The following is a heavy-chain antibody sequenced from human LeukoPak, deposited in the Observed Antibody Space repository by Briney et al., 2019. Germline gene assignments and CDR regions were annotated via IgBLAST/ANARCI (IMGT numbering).Heavy chain of an antibody. D-gene: IGHD2-15*01. J-gene: IGHJ4*02. CDR1: GYTFTSYA. Sequence: ASVKVSCKASGYTFTSYAMHWVRQAPGQRLEWVGWINAGNGNTKYSQKFQGRVTITRDTSAGTAYMELSSLRSEDTAVYYCARVSGGSRKHYFDYWGQGTLVTVSS. CDR3: ARVSGGSRKHYFDY. CDR2: INAGNGNT. V-gene: IGHV1-3*01.